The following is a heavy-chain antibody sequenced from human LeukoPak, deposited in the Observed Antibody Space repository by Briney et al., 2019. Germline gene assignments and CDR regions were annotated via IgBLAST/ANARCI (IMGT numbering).Heavy chain of an antibody. D-gene: IGHD1-26*01. CDR2: ISSSSSTI. J-gene: IGHJ4*02. V-gene: IGHV3-48*04. CDR3: ARASGGSYLYYFDY. Sequence: GGSLILSCAAYVFTFSSYSMNWVRQAPGKGLEWVSYISSSSSTIYYAGSVKGRFTISRDNAKNALYLQMNSLRAEDTALSYCARASGGSYLYYFDYWGQGTLVTVSS. CDR1: VFTFSSYS.